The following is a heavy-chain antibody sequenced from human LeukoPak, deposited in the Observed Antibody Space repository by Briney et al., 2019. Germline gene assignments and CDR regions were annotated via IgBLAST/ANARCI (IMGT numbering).Heavy chain of an antibody. D-gene: IGHD6-19*01. J-gene: IGHJ4*02. Sequence: GGSLRLSCAVSGFTFSDHFLDWVRQAPGKGLEWVGRSRSKAKSYTTEYAASVKGRFTISRDDLTNSLYLQMNSLKIEDTAIYYCVRVGSVAGSDYLDYWGQGTLVTVSS. CDR2: SRSKAKSYTT. V-gene: IGHV3-72*01. CDR3: VRVGSVAGSDYLDY. CDR1: GFTFSDHF.